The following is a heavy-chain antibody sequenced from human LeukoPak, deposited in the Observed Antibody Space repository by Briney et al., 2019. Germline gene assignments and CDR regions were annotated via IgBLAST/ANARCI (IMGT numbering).Heavy chain of an antibody. D-gene: IGHD3-3*01. CDR2: IKLDGSEK. V-gene: IGHV3-7*03. CDR1: GFTFGKYW. CDR3: ARDQYDTWSRRGNFDS. Sequence: GGSLRLSCVASGFTFGKYWMSRVRQAPGKGLEWVANIKLDGSEKNYVDSVKGRFTISRDNTKNSLYLQMNSLRAEDTAVFYCARDQYDTWSRRGNFDSWGQGTLVIVSS. J-gene: IGHJ4*02.